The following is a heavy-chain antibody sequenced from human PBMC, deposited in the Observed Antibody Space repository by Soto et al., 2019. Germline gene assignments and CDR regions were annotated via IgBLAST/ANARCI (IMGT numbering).Heavy chain of an antibody. CDR1: GFTSSSYW. J-gene: IGHJ4*02. Sequence: GGSLRLSCAVSGFTSSSYWMHWVRQAPGKGLVWVSYISSSSSTIYYADSVKGRFTISRDNAKNSLYLRMNSLRAEDTAVYYCARDYSSYGPFDYWGQGTQVTVSS. CDR3: ARDYSSYGPFDY. CDR2: ISSSSSTI. V-gene: IGHV3-48*01. D-gene: IGHD5-18*01.